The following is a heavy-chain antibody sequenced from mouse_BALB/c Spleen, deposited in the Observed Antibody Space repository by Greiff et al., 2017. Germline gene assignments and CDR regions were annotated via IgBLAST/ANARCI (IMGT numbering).Heavy chain of an antibody. Sequence: EVKLVESGPGLVKPSQSLSLTCTVTGYSITSDYAWNWIRQFPGNKLEWMGYISYSGSTSYNPSLKSRISITRDTSKNQFFLQLNSVTTEDTATYYCARLGDYRYPFDYWGQGTTLTVSS. CDR1: GYSITSDYA. CDR2: ISYSGST. V-gene: IGHV3-2*02. D-gene: IGHD2-14*01. J-gene: IGHJ2*01. CDR3: ARLGDYRYPFDY.